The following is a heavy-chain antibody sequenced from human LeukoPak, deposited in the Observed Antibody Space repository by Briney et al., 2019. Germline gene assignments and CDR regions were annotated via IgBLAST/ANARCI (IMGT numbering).Heavy chain of an antibody. CDR1: GYTFTGYY. CDR3: AISRGYSYANFDY. J-gene: IGHJ4*02. D-gene: IGHD5-18*01. V-gene: IGHV1-2*02. CDR2: INPNSGGT. Sequence: ASVKVSCKASGYTFTGYYMHWVRQAPGQGLEWMGWINPNSGGTNYAQKFQGRVTMTRDTSISTAYMELSRLRSDDTAVYYCAISRGYSYANFDYWGQGTLVTVSS.